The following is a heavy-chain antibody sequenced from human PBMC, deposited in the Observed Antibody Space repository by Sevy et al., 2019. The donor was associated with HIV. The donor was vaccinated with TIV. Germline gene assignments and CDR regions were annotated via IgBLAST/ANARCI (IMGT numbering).Heavy chain of an antibody. CDR1: GFTLNSYA. CDR3: ARDGYNWIPFDR. J-gene: IGHJ5*02. D-gene: IGHD1-20*01. V-gene: IGHV3-23*01. CDR2: ISGTGART. Sequence: GGSLRLSCVASGFTLNSYAMSWVRQAPGKGLEWISDISGTGARTNYADSVGGRFTISRDNSKNTLYLQMNSLRAEDTAIYYCARDGYNWIPFDRWGQGTLVTVSS.